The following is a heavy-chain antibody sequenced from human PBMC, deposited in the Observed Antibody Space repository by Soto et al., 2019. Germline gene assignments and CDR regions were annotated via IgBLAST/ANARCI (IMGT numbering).Heavy chain of an antibody. J-gene: IGHJ3*01. D-gene: IGHD3-3*01. Sequence: EVQLVESGGVVVQPGGSLRLSCAASGFTFEDYSMHWVRQAPGKGLEWVSLITWDGGSTYYADSVKGRFTISRDNTNNFLYLQMNSLRTEDTALYYCAKALRFSKFWGQGTRVTVSS. CDR1: GFTFEDYS. CDR2: ITWDGGST. CDR3: AKALRFSKF. V-gene: IGHV3-43*01.